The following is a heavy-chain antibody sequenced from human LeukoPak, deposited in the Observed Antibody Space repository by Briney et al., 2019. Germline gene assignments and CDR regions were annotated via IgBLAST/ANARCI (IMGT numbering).Heavy chain of an antibody. D-gene: IGHD3-3*01. CDR3: ARDRGGYYFDY. Sequence: GGSLRLSCAAFGFTVSSNYMSWVRQAPGKGLEWVSFIYSGGSTYYADSMKGRFTISRDNSNNTLYLQMNSLRAEDTAVYYCARDRGGYYFDYWGQGTLVTVSS. CDR2: IYSGGST. CDR1: GFTVSSNY. J-gene: IGHJ4*02. V-gene: IGHV3-66*01.